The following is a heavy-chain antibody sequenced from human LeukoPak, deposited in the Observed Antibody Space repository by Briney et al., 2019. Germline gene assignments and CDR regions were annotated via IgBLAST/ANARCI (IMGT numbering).Heavy chain of an antibody. D-gene: IGHD3-16*01. CDR3: ARGGGPFDP. CDR2: IYYSGST. V-gene: IGHV4-59*01. CDR1: GGSISSYY. Sequence: SETLSLTCAVAGGSISSYYWSWIRQPPGKGREWIGYIYYSGSTKYNPSLKSRVTISIDTSKNQLSLKLRSVTAADTAVYYCARGGGPFDPWGQGTLVTVSS. J-gene: IGHJ5*02.